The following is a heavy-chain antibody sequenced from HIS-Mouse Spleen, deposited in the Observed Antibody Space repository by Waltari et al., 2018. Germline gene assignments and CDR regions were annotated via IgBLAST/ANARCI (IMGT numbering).Heavy chain of an antibody. Sequence: QLQLQESGPGLVKPSETLSLTCTVSGGSISSSSFYWGWIRQPPGKGLAWIGRIYYSWSPYYTPSLTSRGTISVDTSKNQFSLKLSSVTAADTAVYYCAREIPYSSSWYDWYFDLWGRGTLVTVSS. J-gene: IGHJ2*01. V-gene: IGHV4-39*07. CDR3: AREIPYSSSWYDWYFDL. D-gene: IGHD6-13*01. CDR2: IYYSWSP. CDR1: GGSISSSSFY.